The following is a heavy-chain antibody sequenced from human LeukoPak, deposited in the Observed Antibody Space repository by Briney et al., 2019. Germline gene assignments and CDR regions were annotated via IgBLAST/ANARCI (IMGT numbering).Heavy chain of an antibody. CDR3: ARDPMIVVVTPGYYFDY. CDR1: GYTLTSYY. CDR2: INPSGGST. V-gene: IGHV1-46*01. D-gene: IGHD3-22*01. Sequence: ASVKVSCKASGYTLTSYYMHWVRQAPGQGLEWMGIINPSGGSTSYAQKFQGRVTMTRDTSTSTVYMELSSLRSEDTAVYYCARDPMIVVVTPGYYFDYWGQGTLVTVSS. J-gene: IGHJ4*02.